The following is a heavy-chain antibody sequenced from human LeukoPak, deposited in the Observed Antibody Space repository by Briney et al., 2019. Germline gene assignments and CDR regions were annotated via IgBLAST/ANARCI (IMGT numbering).Heavy chain of an antibody. D-gene: IGHD2-21*01. CDR2: MNPNSGNT. Sequence: ASVKVSCKASGYTFINYDINWVRQATGQGLEWMGWMNPNSGNTGYAQRFQGRVTMTRDTSINTAYMELSSLRSEDTAVHYCARGGTEGLWPDYWGQGTLVTVST. V-gene: IGHV1-8*01. CDR3: ARGGTEGLWPDY. CDR1: GYTFINYD. J-gene: IGHJ4*02.